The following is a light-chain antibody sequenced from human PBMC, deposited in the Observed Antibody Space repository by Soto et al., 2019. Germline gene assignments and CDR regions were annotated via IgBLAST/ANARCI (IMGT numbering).Light chain of an antibody. CDR3: GSYTRTSAPYV. CDR1: SSDVGGHHY. Sequence: QSALTQPASVSGSPGQSITISCTGTSSDVGGHHYVSWYQHHPGKAPKLIIFDVSDRPSGISYRFSGSKSGNTASLTISGLQAEDEAVYYCGSYTRTSAPYVFGSGIKVTVL. V-gene: IGLV2-14*01. J-gene: IGLJ1*01. CDR2: DVS.